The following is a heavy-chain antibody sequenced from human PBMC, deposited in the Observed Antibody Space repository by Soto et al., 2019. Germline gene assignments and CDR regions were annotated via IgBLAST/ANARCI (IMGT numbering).Heavy chain of an antibody. J-gene: IGHJ4*02. CDR2: ISSSSTTV. Sequence: GGSLRLSCAASGFTFSSFSMNWVRQAPGKGLEWISYISSSSTTVYYADSVKGRFTISRDNAKNSLYLQMNSLRDEDTSVYYCASGRGASDHWVQGTLVTVSS. CDR1: GFTFSSFS. V-gene: IGHV3-48*02. CDR3: ASGRGASDH.